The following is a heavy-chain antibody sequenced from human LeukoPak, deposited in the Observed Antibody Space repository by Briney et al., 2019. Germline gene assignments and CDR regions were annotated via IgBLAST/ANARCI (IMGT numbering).Heavy chain of an antibody. D-gene: IGHD2-2*01. CDR3: AKGAAIQGYYYYMDV. CDR1: GFTFSSYA. J-gene: IGHJ6*03. CDR2: ISGSGGST. Sequence: PGGSLRLSCAASGFTFSSYAMSWVRQAPGKGLEWVSAISGSGGSTYYADPVKGRFTISRDNSKNTLYLQMNGLRAEDTAVYYCAKGAAIQGYYYYMDVWGKGTTVTVSS. V-gene: IGHV3-23*01.